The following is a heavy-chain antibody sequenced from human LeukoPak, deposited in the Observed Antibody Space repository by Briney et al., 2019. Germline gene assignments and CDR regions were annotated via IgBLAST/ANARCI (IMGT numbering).Heavy chain of an antibody. CDR2: IKEDGSKK. CDR1: GFTFRNYW. CDR3: ARRYFDY. Sequence: GGSLRLSCSASGFTFRNYWMSWVRQAPGRGLEWVANIKEDGSKKNYVDSVKGRFTISRDNAKNSLSLQMNSLRAEDTAVYYCARRYFDYWGQGTLVTVSS. V-gene: IGHV3-7*01. J-gene: IGHJ4*02.